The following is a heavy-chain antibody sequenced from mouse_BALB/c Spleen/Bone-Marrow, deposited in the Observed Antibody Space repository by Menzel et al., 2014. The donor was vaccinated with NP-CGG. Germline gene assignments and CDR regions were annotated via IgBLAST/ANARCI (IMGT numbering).Heavy chain of an antibody. D-gene: IGHD4-1*01. J-gene: IGHJ1*01. V-gene: IGHV5-17*02. CDR2: ISSGSNII. CDR3: TRGGNWDDFDV. Sequence: EVKVVESGGGLVQPGGSRKLSCAGFGFTFSSFGMHWVRQASEKGLEWVAHISSGSNIIFYADIVKGRFTISRDDPKNTLFLQMTSLWSEDTTMYYCTRGGNWDDFDVWGAGTTVTVSS. CDR1: GFTFSSFG.